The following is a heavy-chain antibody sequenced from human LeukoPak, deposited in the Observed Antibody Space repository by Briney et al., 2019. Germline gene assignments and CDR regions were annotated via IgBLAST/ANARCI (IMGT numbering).Heavy chain of an antibody. CDR3: TTRTWGVGTPDY. J-gene: IGHJ4*02. D-gene: IGHD3-10*01. V-gene: IGHV3-66*01. Sequence: GGSLRLSCAASGFTVSRNSMSWVRQAPGKGLEWVSVIYSGSSTYYADSVKGRFTISRDNSKNTLYLQMNSLRAEDTAVYHCTTRTWGVGTPDYCGQGTLVTVSS. CDR1: GFTVSRNS. CDR2: IYSGSST.